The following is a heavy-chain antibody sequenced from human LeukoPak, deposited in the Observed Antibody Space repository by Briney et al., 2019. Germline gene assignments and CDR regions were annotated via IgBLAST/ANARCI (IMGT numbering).Heavy chain of an antibody. CDR3: ASTAGYSGYDY. CDR1: GGSISSYY. D-gene: IGHD5-12*01. Sequence: PSETLSLTCTVSGGSISSYYWSWIRQPPGKGLEWIGYIYYSGSTNYNPSLKSRVTISVDTSKNQFSLKPSSVTAADTAVYYCASTAGYSGYDYWGQGTLVTVSS. V-gene: IGHV4-59*01. CDR2: IYYSGST. J-gene: IGHJ4*02.